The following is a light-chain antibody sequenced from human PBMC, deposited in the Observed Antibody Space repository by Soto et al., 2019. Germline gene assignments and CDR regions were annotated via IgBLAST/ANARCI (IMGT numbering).Light chain of an antibody. CDR2: GAS. Sequence: EIVLTQSPGTLSLSTGERATLSWRASQSVSSSYLAWYQQKPGQAPRLLIYGASSRATGIPDRFSGSGSGTDFTLTISRLEPEDFAVYYCQQYGSSPLTFGGGTKVDIK. CDR3: QQYGSSPLT. J-gene: IGKJ4*01. CDR1: QSVSSSY. V-gene: IGKV3-20*01.